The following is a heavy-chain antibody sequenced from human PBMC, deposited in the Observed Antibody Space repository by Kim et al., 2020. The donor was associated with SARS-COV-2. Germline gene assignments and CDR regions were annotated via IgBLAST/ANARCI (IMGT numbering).Heavy chain of an antibody. J-gene: IGHJ5*02. CDR1: GFTFSSYS. Sequence: WGSLRLSCAASGFTFSSYSMNWVRQAPGKGLEWVSSISSSSSYIYYADSVKGRFTISRDNAKNSLYLQMNSLRAEDTAVYYCARDYDSSGYTNWFDPWGQGTLVTVSS. CDR2: ISSSSSYI. D-gene: IGHD3-22*01. V-gene: IGHV3-21*01. CDR3: ARDYDSSGYTNWFDP.